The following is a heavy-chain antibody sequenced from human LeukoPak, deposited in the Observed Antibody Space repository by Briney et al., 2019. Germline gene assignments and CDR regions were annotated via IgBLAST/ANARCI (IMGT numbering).Heavy chain of an antibody. CDR3: AKVGRTYGSGTYSNFDY. CDR1: GFTFSSYA. D-gene: IGHD3-10*01. CDR2: ISYDGSNK. J-gene: IGHJ4*02. Sequence: GGSLRLSCAASGFTFSSYAMHWVRQAPGKGLEWVAVISYDGSNKYYADSVRGRFTISRDNSKNTLYLQMNSLRAEDTAVYYCAKVGRTYGSGTYSNFDYWGQGTLVTVSS. V-gene: IGHV3-30*04.